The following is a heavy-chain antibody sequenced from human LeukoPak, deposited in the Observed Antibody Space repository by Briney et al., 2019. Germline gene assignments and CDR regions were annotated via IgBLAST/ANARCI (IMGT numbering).Heavy chain of an antibody. CDR2: ISWNSGSV. CDR3: AKDVGPYGSGSEGPFDY. Sequence: PGGSLRLSCAASGFTFDDYAMHWVRQVPGKGLEWVSGISWNSGSVGYADSVKGRFTISRDNAKNSLYLQMNSLRAEDTALYYCAKDVGPYGSGSEGPFDYWGQGTLVTVSS. V-gene: IGHV3-9*01. J-gene: IGHJ4*02. D-gene: IGHD3-10*01. CDR1: GFTFDDYA.